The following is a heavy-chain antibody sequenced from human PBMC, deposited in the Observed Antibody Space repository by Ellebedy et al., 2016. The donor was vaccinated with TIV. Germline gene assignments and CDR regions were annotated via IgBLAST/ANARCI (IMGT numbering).Heavy chain of an antibody. J-gene: IGHJ4*02. V-gene: IGHV1-2*02. CDR1: GYVFTAYY. D-gene: IGHD1-26*01. CDR3: ARVRGAWVFDY. CDR2: IDPDDGAT. Sequence: ASVKVSCKTSGYVFTAYYMHWVRQAPGQGLEWMGWIDPDDGATNYAQNFQGRVTMTRDTSVSTASMELSRLTSDDTAVYYCARVRGAWVFDYWGQGTLVTASS.